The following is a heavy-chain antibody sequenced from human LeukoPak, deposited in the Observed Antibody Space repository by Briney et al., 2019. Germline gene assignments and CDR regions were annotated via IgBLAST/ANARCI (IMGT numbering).Heavy chain of an antibody. CDR1: GYTFTSYY. J-gene: IGHJ4*02. Sequence: ASVKVSCKASGYTFTSYYMHWVRQAPGQRLEWMGWINAGNGNTKYSQKFQGRVTITRDTSASTAYMELSSLRSEDTAVYYCARDVGWRIAAAGDDYWGQGTLVTVSS. CDR2: INAGNGNT. V-gene: IGHV1-3*01. CDR3: ARDVGWRIAAAGDDY. D-gene: IGHD6-13*01.